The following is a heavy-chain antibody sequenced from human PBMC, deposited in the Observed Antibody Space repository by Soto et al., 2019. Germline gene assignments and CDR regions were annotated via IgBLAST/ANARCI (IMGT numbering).Heavy chain of an antibody. V-gene: IGHV3-21*01. J-gene: IGHJ4*02. D-gene: IGHD3-22*01. CDR1: GFTFSSYS. CDR2: ISSSSSYI. Sequence: PGGSLRLSCAASGFTFSSYSMNWVRQAPGKGLEWVSSISSSSSYIYYADSVKGRFTISRDNAKNSLYLQMNSLRAEDTAVYYCARDTHSAAASYYYDSSGYPFDYGGQGTLVTVSS. CDR3: ARDTHSAAASYYYDSSGYPFDY.